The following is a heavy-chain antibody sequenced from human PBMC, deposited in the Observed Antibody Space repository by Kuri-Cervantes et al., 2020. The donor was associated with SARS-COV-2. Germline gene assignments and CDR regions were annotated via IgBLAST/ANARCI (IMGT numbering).Heavy chain of an antibody. Sequence: SVKVSCKASGGTFSSYAISWVRQAPGQGLEWMGRIIPILGTANYAQKFQGRVTITADKSTSTAYMELSSLRSEDTAVYYCARAKRYCSSTSCSAGWFDYWGQGTLVIVSS. CDR3: ARAKRYCSSTSCSAGWFDY. CDR2: IIPILGTA. D-gene: IGHD2-2*01. CDR1: GGTFSSYA. V-gene: IGHV1-69*04. J-gene: IGHJ4*02.